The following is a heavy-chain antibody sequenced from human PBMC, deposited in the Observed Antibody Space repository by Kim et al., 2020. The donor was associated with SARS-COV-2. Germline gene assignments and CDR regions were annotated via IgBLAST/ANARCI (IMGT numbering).Heavy chain of an antibody. V-gene: IGHV3-48*03. CDR2: STI. J-gene: IGHJ4*02. Sequence: STIYYADSVKGRFTISRDNAKNSLYLQMNSLRAEDTAVYYCASTNWNYAYWGQGTLVTVSS. CDR3: ASTNWNYAY. D-gene: IGHD1-7*01.